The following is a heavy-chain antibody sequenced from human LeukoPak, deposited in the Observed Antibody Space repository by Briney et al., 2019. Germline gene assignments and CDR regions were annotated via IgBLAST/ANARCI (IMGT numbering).Heavy chain of an antibody. CDR1: GGSISSSSYY. CDR3: ARPQWEPNWFDP. Sequence: PSETLSLTCTVSGGSISSSSYYWGWIRQPPGKGLEWIGSIYYSGSTYYNPSLKSRVTISVDTSKNQFSLKLSSVTAADTAVYYCARPQWEPNWFDPWGQGTLVTVSS. D-gene: IGHD1-26*01. CDR2: IYYSGST. V-gene: IGHV4-39*01. J-gene: IGHJ5*02.